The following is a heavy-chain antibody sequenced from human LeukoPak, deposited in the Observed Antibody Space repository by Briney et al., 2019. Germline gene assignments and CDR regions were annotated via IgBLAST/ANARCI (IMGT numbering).Heavy chain of an antibody. CDR2: MNPNSGNT. Sequence: ASVKASCKASGYTFTSYDINWVRQATGQGLEWMGWMNPNSGNTGYAQKFQGRVTMTRNTSISTAYMELSSLRAEDTAVYYCAELGITMIGGVWGKGTTVTISS. D-gene: IGHD3-10*02. CDR1: GYTFTSYD. J-gene: IGHJ6*04. V-gene: IGHV1-8*01. CDR3: AELGITMIGGV.